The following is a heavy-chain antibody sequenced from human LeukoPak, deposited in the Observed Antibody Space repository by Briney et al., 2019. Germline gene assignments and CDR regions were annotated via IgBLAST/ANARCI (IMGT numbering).Heavy chain of an antibody. CDR1: GFTFSSYW. V-gene: IGHV3-74*01. D-gene: IGHD7-27*01. CDR2: INSDGSST. CDR3: ARVYDVNWGGFDY. J-gene: IGHJ4*02. Sequence: PGGSLRLSCAASGFTFSSYWMHWVRQAQGKGLGGVSRINSDGSSTSYADSVKGRFTISRDNAKNTLYLQMNSLRAEDTAVYYCARVYDVNWGGFDYWGQGTLVTVSS.